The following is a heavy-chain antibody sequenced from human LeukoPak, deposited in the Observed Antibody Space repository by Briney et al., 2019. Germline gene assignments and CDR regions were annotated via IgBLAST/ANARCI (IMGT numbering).Heavy chain of an antibody. CDR3: ARDPGTHYGSSWYYGMDV. V-gene: IGHV3-7*01. D-gene: IGHD6-13*01. CDR1: GFTFSSYW. Sequence: GGSLRLSCAASGFTFSSYWMSWVRQAPGKGLEWVANIKQDGSEKYYVDSVKGRFTISRDNAKSSLYLQMNSLRAEDTAVYYCARDPGTHYGSSWYYGMDVWGQGTTVTVSS. CDR2: IKQDGSEK. J-gene: IGHJ6*02.